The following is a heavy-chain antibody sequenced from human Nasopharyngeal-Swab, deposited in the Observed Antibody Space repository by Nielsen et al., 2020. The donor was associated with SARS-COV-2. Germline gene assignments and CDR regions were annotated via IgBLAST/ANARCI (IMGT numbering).Heavy chain of an antibody. D-gene: IGHD6-19*01. CDR2: FFYSGTP. Sequence: ESLKISCTVSGGSIKSYYWSWVRQPPGKGLEWIGNFFYSGTPNYNPSLKSRVTISVDAPRNQFSLRLNSVTSADTAMYYCARDSSGWRYWGQGTLVTVSS. CDR3: ARDSSGWRY. J-gene: IGHJ4*02. V-gene: IGHV4-59*01. CDR1: GGSIKSYY.